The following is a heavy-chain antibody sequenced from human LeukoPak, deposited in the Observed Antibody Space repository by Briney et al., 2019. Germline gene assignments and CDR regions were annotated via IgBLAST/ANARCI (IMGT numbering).Heavy chain of an antibody. J-gene: IGHJ4*02. CDR1: GFTFSSYW. D-gene: IGHD6-25*01. V-gene: IGHV3-7*03. CDR2: IKQDGTEK. CDR3: AKDRRLAAFDY. Sequence: PGGSLRLSCVASGFTFSSYWMSWVRQAPGKGLEWVANIKQDGTEKYYVDSVKGRFTISRDNAKNSLYLQMNSLRAEDTAVYYCAKDRRLAAFDYGGQGTLVTVSS.